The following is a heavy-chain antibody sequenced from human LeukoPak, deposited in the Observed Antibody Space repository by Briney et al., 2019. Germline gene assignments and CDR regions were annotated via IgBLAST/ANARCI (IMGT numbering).Heavy chain of an antibody. V-gene: IGHV1-2*02. Sequence: ASVKVSCKASGYTFTGYYMHWVRQAPGQGLEWMGWINPNSGGTNYAQKFQGRVTMTRDTSISTAYMELSSLRSEDTAVYYCATGIAVAGPPEYFQHWGQGTLVTVSS. J-gene: IGHJ1*01. CDR2: INPNSGGT. D-gene: IGHD6-19*01. CDR3: ATGIAVAGPPEYFQH. CDR1: GYTFTGYY.